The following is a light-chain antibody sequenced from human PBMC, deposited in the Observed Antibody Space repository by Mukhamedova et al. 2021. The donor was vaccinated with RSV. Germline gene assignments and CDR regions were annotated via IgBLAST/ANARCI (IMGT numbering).Light chain of an antibody. V-gene: IGKV1-5*03. CDR3: QQYITYWT. J-gene: IGKJ1*01. CDR2: KAS. Sequence: WYQGRVHGKAPKLLIYKASNLQSGGPSRCSGRGSGTEGTLTISSLQPDDFATYFCQQYITYWTFGQGTKVEIK.